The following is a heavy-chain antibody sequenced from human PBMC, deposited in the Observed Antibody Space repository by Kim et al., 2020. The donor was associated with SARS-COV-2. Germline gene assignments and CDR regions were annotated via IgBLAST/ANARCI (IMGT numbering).Heavy chain of an antibody. J-gene: IGHJ1*01. V-gene: IGHV3-23*01. D-gene: IGHD3-22*01. Sequence: GGSLRLSCAASGFTFSDYAMSWVRQAPGKGLEWVPGLSGSGDNTYYADSVKGRFTVSRDNSKNTLYLQMNSLRAEDTALYYCSKDPAYFYEGSGTRGAVGHWGQGTLLTVSS. CDR1: GFTFSDYA. CDR3: SKDPAYFYEGSGTRGAVGH. CDR2: LSGSGDNT.